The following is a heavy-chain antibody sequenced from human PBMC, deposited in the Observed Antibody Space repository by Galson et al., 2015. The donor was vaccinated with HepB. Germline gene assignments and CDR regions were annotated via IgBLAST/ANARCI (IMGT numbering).Heavy chain of an antibody. D-gene: IGHD2-21*01. CDR1: GFSFGSHG. CDR2: IWWDGSKK. J-gene: IGHJ4*02. V-gene: IGHV3-33*01. CDR3: ARDPGGGDWHYLDY. Sequence: LRLSCAASGFSFGSHGFHWVRQAPGKGLEWVALIWWDGSKKFYENSVKGRFTISGDNSVNTIYLQMSTLRADDTAVYYCARDPGGGDWHYLDYWGQGSLVSVSS.